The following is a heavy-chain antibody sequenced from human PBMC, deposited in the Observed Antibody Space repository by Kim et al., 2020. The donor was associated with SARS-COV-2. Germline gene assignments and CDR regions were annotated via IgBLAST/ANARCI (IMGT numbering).Heavy chain of an antibody. Sequence: GGSLRLSCAASGFTFSDYCMHWVRQSPGKGLEWVALIWYDGSKKYYADSVKGRFTISRDNSKYTLYLQMNSLRAEDTAVYYCAKDGYDSNGYYLFLHWGQGALVTVSS. CDR1: GFTFSDYC. J-gene: IGHJ1*01. V-gene: IGHV3-33*06. D-gene: IGHD3-22*01. CDR2: IWYDGSKK. CDR3: AKDGYDSNGYYLFLH.